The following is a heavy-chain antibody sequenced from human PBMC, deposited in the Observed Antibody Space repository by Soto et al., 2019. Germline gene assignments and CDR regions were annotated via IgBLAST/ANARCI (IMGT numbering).Heavy chain of an antibody. J-gene: IGHJ5*02. CDR3: ARDRSTYGGGGTGEVKENWFDP. Sequence: SETLSLTCSVSGGSISRYYWSWIRQPPGKGLEWIGYAYYSGDTGYNPSLKSRVTMAVDTSKSQVSLKLSSATAADTAVYYCARDRSTYGGGGTGEVKENWFDPWGQGALVTVSS. CDR1: GGSISRYY. D-gene: IGHD2-8*01. V-gene: IGHV4-59*01. CDR2: AYYSGDT.